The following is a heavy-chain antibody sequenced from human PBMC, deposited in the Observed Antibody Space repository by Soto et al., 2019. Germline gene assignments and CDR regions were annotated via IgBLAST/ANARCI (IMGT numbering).Heavy chain of an antibody. CDR1: GFTFSTYA. D-gene: IGHD5-18*01. CDR3: AKGGGDLVMVTIYYLYCLYV. J-gene: IGHJ6*02. Sequence: GSLRLSCAASGFTFSTYAMNWVRQAPGEGLEWVSSISASGGSTYYADSVKGRFTISRDNSKNTLYLQMNSLRDEDTAVYYCAKGGGDLVMVTIYYLYCLYVWGQGASVPVS. CDR2: ISASGGST. V-gene: IGHV3-23*01.